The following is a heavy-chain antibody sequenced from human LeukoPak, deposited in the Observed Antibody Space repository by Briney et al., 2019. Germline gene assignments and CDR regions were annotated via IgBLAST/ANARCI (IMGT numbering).Heavy chain of an antibody. CDR2: ISSSGSTI. J-gene: IGHJ3*02. V-gene: IGHV3-11*01. CDR1: GFTFSDYY. D-gene: IGHD3-22*01. CDR3: ARRANSGYYYEGAFDI. Sequence: KAGGSLRLSCAASGFTFSDYYMSWIRQAPGKGLEWVSYISSSGSTIYYADSVKGRFTISRDNAKNSLYLQMNSLRSEDTAVYYCARRANSGYYYEGAFDIWGQGTMVTVSS.